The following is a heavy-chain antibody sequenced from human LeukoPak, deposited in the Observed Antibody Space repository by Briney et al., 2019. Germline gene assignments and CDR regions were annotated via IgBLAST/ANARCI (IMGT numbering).Heavy chain of an antibody. Sequence: GGSLRLSCAASGFTFSSYAMSWVRQAPGKGLEWVSVIYSGGSTYYADSVKGRFTISRDNSKNTLYLQMNSLRAEDTAMYYCATFYGAGIYYFDYWGQGTLVTVSS. CDR1: GFTFSSYA. D-gene: IGHD2/OR15-2a*01. J-gene: IGHJ4*02. CDR2: IYSGGST. V-gene: IGHV3-53*01. CDR3: ATFYGAGIYYFDY.